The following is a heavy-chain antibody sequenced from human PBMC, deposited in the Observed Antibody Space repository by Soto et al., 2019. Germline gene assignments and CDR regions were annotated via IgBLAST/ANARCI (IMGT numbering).Heavy chain of an antibody. D-gene: IGHD5-18*01. J-gene: IGHJ5*01. V-gene: IGHV1-8*01. CDR2: MNPNSGNM. Sequence: QVQLVQSGAEVKKPGASVKVSCKASGDTFTSYHINWVRQATGQGIEWMGWMNPNSGNMGTAQKFQGRVTMTRNNSITTAFMELSRLRSEDTAMYYCATVRGTGDTAMSFDSWGQGTLVTVSS. CDR3: ATVRGTGDTAMSFDS. CDR1: GDTFTSYH.